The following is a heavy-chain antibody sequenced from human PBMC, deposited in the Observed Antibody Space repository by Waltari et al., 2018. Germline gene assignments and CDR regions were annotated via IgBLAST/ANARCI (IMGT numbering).Heavy chain of an antibody. CDR1: GFPFSSYA. D-gene: IGHD6-19*01. V-gene: IGHV3-23*01. CDR3: AKGNSSGWYNFDY. Sequence: EVKLLESGGGLAQPGGSLRLSCAASGFPFSSYAMSWVRQAPGKGLEWVAGISGSGGSTYYADSVKGRFTMSRDNSKNALYLQMNSMTAEDTAVYYCAKGNSSGWYNFDYWGQGTLVTVSS. J-gene: IGHJ4*02. CDR2: ISGSGGST.